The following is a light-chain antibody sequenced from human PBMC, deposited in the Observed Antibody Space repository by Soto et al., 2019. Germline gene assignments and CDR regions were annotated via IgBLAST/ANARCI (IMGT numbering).Light chain of an antibody. CDR3: TSYTTSSTVV. Sequence: QSALTQPASVSGSPGQSITISCTGTSSEIGAYNYVSWYQQHPGKAPQLMIYEVTTRPSGVSTRFSGSKSGNTASLTISGLQAEDEADYYCTSYTTSSTVVFGGGTKLTVL. CDR2: EVT. CDR1: SSEIGAYNY. J-gene: IGLJ3*02. V-gene: IGLV2-14*01.